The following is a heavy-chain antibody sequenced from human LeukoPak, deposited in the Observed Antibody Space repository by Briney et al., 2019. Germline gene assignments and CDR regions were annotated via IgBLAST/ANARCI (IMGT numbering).Heavy chain of an antibody. V-gene: IGHV4-34*01. D-gene: IGHD2-15*01. Sequence: SETLSLTCAVYGGSFSGYFWSWIRQPPGKRLEWIGEINHSGSSDYNPSLKSRVTISVDTSKNQISLNLSSVTAADTAVYYCARVPCSGGSCPFDYWGQGTLVTVSS. CDR2: INHSGSS. CDR1: GGSFSGYF. J-gene: IGHJ4*02. CDR3: ARVPCSGGSCPFDY.